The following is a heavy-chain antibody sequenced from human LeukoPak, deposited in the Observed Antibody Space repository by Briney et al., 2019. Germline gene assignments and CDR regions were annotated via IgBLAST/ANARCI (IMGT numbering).Heavy chain of an antibody. CDR2: IYYSGST. V-gene: IGHV4-61*05. Sequence: SETLSLTCTVSGGSISSSGYYWGWIRQPPGKGLEWIGYIYYSGSTNYNPSLKSRVTISVDTSKNQFSLKLSSVTAADTAVYYCARLDSSGWDRDYWGQGTLVTVSS. CDR1: GGSISSSGYY. CDR3: ARLDSSGWDRDY. J-gene: IGHJ4*02. D-gene: IGHD6-19*01.